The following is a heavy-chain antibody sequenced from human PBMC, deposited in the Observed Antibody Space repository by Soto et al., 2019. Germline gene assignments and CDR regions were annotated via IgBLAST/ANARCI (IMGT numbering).Heavy chain of an antibody. CDR2: IIPIFGTA. D-gene: IGHD2-15*01. J-gene: IGHJ5*02. CDR3: ARDKGYCSGGSCYSDQIYNWFDP. Sequence: SVKVSCRASGGTFSSYAISWVRQAPGQGLEWMGGIIPIFGTANYAQKFQGRVTITADESTSTAYMELSSLRSEDTAVYYCARDKGYCSGGSCYSDQIYNWFDPWGQGTLVTVSS. CDR1: GGTFSSYA. V-gene: IGHV1-69*13.